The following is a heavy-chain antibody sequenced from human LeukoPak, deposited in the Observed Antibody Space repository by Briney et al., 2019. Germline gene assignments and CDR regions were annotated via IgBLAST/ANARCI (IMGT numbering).Heavy chain of an antibody. V-gene: IGHV3-33*01. CDR1: GFTFSSYG. D-gene: IGHD6-19*01. Sequence: GRSLRLPCAASGFTFSSYGMHWVRQAPGKGLEWVAVIWYDGSNKYYADSVKGRFTISRDNSKNTLYLQMNSLRAEDTAVYYCARDHSSGSYSDYFDYWGQGTLVTVSS. CDR3: ARDHSSGSYSDYFDY. J-gene: IGHJ4*02. CDR2: IWYDGSNK.